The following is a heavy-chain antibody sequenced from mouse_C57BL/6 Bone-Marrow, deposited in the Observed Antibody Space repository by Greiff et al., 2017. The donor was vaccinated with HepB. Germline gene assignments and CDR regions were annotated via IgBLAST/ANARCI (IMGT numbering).Heavy chain of an antibody. CDR3: ARYYGTYFDY. V-gene: IGHV1-69*01. J-gene: IGHJ2*01. D-gene: IGHD2-1*01. Sequence: QVQLQQPGAELVMPGASVKLSCKASGYTFTSYWMHWVKQRPGQGLEWIGEIDPSDSYTNYNQKLKGKSTLTVDKSSSPAYMQLSSLTSEDAAVYYCARYYGTYFDYWGQGTTLTVSS. CDR1: GYTFTSYW. CDR2: IDPSDSYT.